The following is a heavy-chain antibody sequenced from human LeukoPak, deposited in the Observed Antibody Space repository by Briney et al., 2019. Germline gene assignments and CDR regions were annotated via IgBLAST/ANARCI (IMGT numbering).Heavy chain of an antibody. CDR2: VSYSGST. D-gene: IGHD7-27*01. V-gene: IGHV4-59*08. Sequence: SETLSLTCTVSGASISSYYWSWIRQPPGKGLEWIGYVSYSGSTNYNPSLKTLKSRVTMSVDTSKNQFSLKVSSVTAADTAVYYCARLQGRGDNYLDFWGQGALVTVSS. CDR3: ARLQGRGDNYLDF. J-gene: IGHJ4*02. CDR1: GASISSYY.